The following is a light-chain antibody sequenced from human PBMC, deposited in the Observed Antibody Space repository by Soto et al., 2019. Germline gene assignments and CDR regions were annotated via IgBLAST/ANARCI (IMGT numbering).Light chain of an antibody. Sequence: EIVLTQSPVTLSLSPGESATLSCRTSQSVRNYLAWYQQNPGRTPRLRLYDGSNRATGIPARFRGSGSGTDFPLPNSSLEPEDYAAYYCQHRSDRPLTFGGGTKVEVK. CDR2: DGS. J-gene: IGKJ4*01. CDR1: QSVRNY. CDR3: QHRSDRPLT. V-gene: IGKV3-11*01.